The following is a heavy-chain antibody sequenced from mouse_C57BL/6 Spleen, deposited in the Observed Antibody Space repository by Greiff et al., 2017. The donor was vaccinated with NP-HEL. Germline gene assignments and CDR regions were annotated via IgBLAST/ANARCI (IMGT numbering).Heavy chain of an antibody. D-gene: IGHD2-5*01. J-gene: IGHJ4*01. Sequence: VQLKESGAELVRPGTSVKVSCKASGYAFTNYLIEWVKQRPGQGLEWIGVINPGSGGTNYNEKFKGKATLTADKSSSTAYMQLSSLTSEDSAVYFCARGGTYYSNYYAMDYWGQGTSVTVSS. CDR2: INPGSGGT. V-gene: IGHV1-54*01. CDR3: ARGGTYYSNYYAMDY. CDR1: GYAFTNYL.